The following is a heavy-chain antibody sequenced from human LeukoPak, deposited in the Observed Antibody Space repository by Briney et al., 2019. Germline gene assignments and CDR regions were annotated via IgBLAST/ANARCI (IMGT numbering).Heavy chain of an antibody. D-gene: IGHD4-23*01. CDR3: AKSLQGGGYWYFDL. CDR2: IYPGDSDT. CDR1: GYSFPTYW. J-gene: IGHJ2*01. V-gene: IGHV5-51*01. Sequence: GESLKISCRGSGYSFPTYWIAWVRQMPGTGLEWMGIIYPGDSDTRYSPSFQGQVTISADKSTNTAFLQWDSLKASDTAIYYCAKSLQGGGYWYFDLWGRGTLVTVSS.